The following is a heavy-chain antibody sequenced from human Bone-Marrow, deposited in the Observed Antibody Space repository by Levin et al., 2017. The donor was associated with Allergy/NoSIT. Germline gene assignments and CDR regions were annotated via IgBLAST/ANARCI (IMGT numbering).Heavy chain of an antibody. V-gene: IGHV3-21*01. CDR1: GFIFSSYR. D-gene: IGHD6-6*01. CDR3: ARGGIAPPQDGAFDI. J-gene: IGHJ3*02. Sequence: SCAASGFIFSSYRMNWVRQAPGKGLEWVSSISSSSSHIYYADSVKGRFTISRDNAKNSLYLQMNSLRAEDTAVYYCARGGIAPPQDGAFDIWGQGTMVTVSS. CDR2: ISSSSSHI.